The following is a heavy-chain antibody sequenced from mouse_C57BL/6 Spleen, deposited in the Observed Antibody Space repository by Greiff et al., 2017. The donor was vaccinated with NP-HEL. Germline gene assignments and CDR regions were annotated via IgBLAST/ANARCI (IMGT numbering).Heavy chain of an antibody. D-gene: IGHD1-1*01. CDR1: GYAFSSSW. CDR3: ARETTVVASFDY. Sequence: QVQLKESGPELVKPGASVKISCKASGYAFSSSWMNWVKQRPGKGLEWIGRIYPGDGDTNYNGKFKGKATLTADKSSSTAYMQLSSLTSEDSAVYFCARETTVVASFDYWGQGTTLTVSS. J-gene: IGHJ2*01. CDR2: IYPGDGDT. V-gene: IGHV1-82*01.